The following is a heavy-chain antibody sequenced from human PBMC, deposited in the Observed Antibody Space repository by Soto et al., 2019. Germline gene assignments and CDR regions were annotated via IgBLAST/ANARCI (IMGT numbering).Heavy chain of an antibody. Sequence: SGGSLRLSCAASGFTFSSFSMNWVRQAPGKGLEWVSYISSSSSTIYYADSVKGRFTISRDNAKNSLYLQMNSLRDEDTAVYYCARDLDYYDILTGYYWVGMDVWGQGTTVTVSS. D-gene: IGHD3-9*01. CDR2: ISSSSSTI. V-gene: IGHV3-48*02. CDR1: GFTFSSFS. CDR3: ARDLDYYDILTGYYWVGMDV. J-gene: IGHJ6*02.